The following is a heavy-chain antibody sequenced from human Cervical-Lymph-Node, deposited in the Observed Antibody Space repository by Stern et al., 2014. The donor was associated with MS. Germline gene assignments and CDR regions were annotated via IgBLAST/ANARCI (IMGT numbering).Heavy chain of an antibody. CDR2: IVYSGST. D-gene: IGHD2-2*01. V-gene: IGHV4-39*01. Sequence: QLQLQESGPGLVKPSETLSLTCAVSGGSISSSGDHWGWIRQSPGKGLGWIGSIVYSGSTHYTPSLKRRFTIPEDTFENQFSLKLSSVTAADTAVYYCARQKSSWTGGLGGMDVWGQGTTVTVSS. CDR3: ARQKSSWTGGLGGMDV. J-gene: IGHJ6*02. CDR1: GGSISSSGDH.